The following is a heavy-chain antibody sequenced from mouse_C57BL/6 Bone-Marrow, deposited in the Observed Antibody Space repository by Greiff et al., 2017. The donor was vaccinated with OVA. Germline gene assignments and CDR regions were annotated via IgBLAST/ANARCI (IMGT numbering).Heavy chain of an antibody. J-gene: IGHJ3*01. Sequence: EVKLVESGGGLVKPGGSLKLSCAASGFTFSSYAMSWVRQTPEKRLEWVATISDGGSYTYYPDNVKGRFTISRDNAKNNLYLQMSQLKSEDTAMYYCARGRDYGGFAYWGQGTLVTVSA. CDR2: ISDGGSYT. V-gene: IGHV5-4*03. CDR1: GFTFSSYA. D-gene: IGHD2-4*01. CDR3: ARGRDYGGFAY.